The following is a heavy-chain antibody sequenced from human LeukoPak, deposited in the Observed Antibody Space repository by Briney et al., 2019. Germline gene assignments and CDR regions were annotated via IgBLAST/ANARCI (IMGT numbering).Heavy chain of an antibody. CDR3: ARSSSSPRLDY. CDR2: IYHSGST. Sequence: TLSLTCTVSRGSISSGAYYWSWIRQHPGKGLEWLGYIYHSGSTYYNPSLESRISISLDTSKNQFSLKLSSVTAADTAVYYCARSSSSPRLDYWGQGTLVTVSS. CDR1: RGSISSGAYY. D-gene: IGHD6-6*01. J-gene: IGHJ4*02. V-gene: IGHV4-31*03.